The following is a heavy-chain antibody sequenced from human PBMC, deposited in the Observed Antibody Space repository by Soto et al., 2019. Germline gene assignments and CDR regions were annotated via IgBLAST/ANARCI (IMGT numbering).Heavy chain of an antibody. J-gene: IGHJ4*02. Sequence: QVQLVESGGGVVQPGRSLRLSCTASGLSFSDYGMHWVRQAPGKGLEWVAVIWSDGSNKYYADSVKGRFTISRDNSKNTVYLQMNSRRVEDTAVYYCAIAAGAYDNWGKGALVTVSS. D-gene: IGHD1-26*01. CDR1: GLSFSDYG. CDR3: AIAAGAYDN. CDR2: IWSDGSNK. V-gene: IGHV3-33*03.